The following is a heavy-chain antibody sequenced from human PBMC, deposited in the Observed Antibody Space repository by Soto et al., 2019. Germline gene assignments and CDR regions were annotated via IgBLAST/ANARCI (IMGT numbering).Heavy chain of an antibody. V-gene: IGHV4-34*01. CDR3: ARVGWKNLFDT. J-gene: IGHJ5*02. D-gene: IGHD1-1*01. CDR1: GGSFSGYY. Sequence: LSLTCAVYGGSFSGYYWSWIRQPPGKGLKWIGEINHSGSTNYNPSLKSRVTISVDTSKNQFSLKLSSVTAVDTVVYFCARVGWKNLFDTWGQGTLVIVSS. CDR2: INHSGST.